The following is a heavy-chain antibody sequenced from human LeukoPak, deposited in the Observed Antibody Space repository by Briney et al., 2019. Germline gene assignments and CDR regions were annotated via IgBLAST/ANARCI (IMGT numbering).Heavy chain of an antibody. D-gene: IGHD3-9*01. CDR1: GITFSNAW. Sequence: GGSLRLSCAASGITFSNAWMSWVRQAPGKGLEWVARIKSKAAGGTTDYAAPVKGRFTISRDDSKNTLYVQMNSLKIEDTAVYFCPTHDRVTYYFDCWGQGTLVSVSS. V-gene: IGHV3-15*01. CDR2: IKSKAAGGTT. J-gene: IGHJ4*02. CDR3: PTHDRVTYYFDC.